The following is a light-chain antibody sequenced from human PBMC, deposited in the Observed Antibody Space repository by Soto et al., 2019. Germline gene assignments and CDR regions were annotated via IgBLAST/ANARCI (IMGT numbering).Light chain of an antibody. CDR3: LQDYSYPRM. J-gene: IGKJ1*01. CDR2: AAS. V-gene: IGKV1-6*01. Sequence: AIQMTQSPSSLSASVGDRVTITCPASQGIRNDLGWYQLQPGKAPKLLIYAASTLQSGVPSRFSGGASGTDFTLTINGLQPEDFATYYCLQDYSYPRMFGQGTKVE. CDR1: QGIRND.